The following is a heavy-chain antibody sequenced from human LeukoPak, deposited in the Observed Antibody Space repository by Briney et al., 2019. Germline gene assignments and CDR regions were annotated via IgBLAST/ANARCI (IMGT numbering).Heavy chain of an antibody. CDR3: ARHWRRSSGYLYYFDY. D-gene: IGHD3-22*01. CDR2: IYYSGST. J-gene: IGHJ4*02. V-gene: IGHV4-61*05. Sequence: PSETLSLTCTVSGGSISSSSYYWSWIRQPPGKGLEWIGYIYYSGSTNYNPSLKSRVTISVDTSKNQFSLKLSSVTAADTAVYYCARHWRRSSGYLYYFDYWGQGTLVTVSS. CDR1: GGSISSSSYY.